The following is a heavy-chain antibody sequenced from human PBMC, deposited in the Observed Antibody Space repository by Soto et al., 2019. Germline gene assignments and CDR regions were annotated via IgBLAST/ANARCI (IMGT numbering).Heavy chain of an antibody. Sequence: QVQLVQSGAEVKKPGASVRVSCKASGYTFTNYYMHWVRQAPGQGLEWVGIINCGGGGTNYAQKFQGGVIMTRDTSTNTVYMDLSSLRSEDTAVYYCVREFSSGYFDYWGQGILVTVST. J-gene: IGHJ4*02. CDR3: VREFSSGYFDY. CDR2: INCGGGGT. CDR1: GYTFTNYY. V-gene: IGHV1-46*01. D-gene: IGHD3-3*01.